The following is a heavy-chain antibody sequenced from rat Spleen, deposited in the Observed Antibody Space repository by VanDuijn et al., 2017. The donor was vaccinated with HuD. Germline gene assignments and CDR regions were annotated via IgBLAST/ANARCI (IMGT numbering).Heavy chain of an antibody. CDR1: GFTFSDYN. D-gene: IGHD1-7*01. Sequence: EVQLVDSGGGLVQPGRSLKLSCAASGFTFSDYNMAWVRQAPKKGLEWVATITYDGSGTYYRDSVKGRFTISRDNAKGTLYLQMDSLRSEDTATYYCARPSYGYPFAYWGQGTLVTVSS. CDR3: ARPSYGYPFAY. V-gene: IGHV5-7*01. CDR2: ITYDGSGT. J-gene: IGHJ3*01.